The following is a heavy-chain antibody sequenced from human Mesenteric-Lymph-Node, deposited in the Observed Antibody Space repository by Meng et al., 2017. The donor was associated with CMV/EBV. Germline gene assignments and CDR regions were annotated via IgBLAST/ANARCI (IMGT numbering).Heavy chain of an antibody. Sequence: GSLRLSCTVSGGSISDYYWSWIRQPPGKGLEWIGEINHSGSTNYNPSLKSRVTISVDTSKNQFSLKLSSVTAADTAVYYCARSRLDYWGQGTLVTVSS. CDR1: GGSISDYY. CDR3: ARSRLDY. J-gene: IGHJ4*02. V-gene: IGHV4-34*01. CDR2: INHSGST.